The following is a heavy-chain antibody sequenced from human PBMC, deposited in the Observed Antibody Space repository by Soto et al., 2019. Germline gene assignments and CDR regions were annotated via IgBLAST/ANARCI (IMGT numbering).Heavy chain of an antibody. CDR2: ISNNASDT. CDR1: GFSFSDFA. Sequence: PGGSLRLSCSAAGFSFSDFAIHWVRQAPGKGLEYVSAISNNASDTYYVDSVRGRFTISRDNSKNTLYLQMSSLTPEDTAVYYCVKEVGPCCDWSYYFDYWGQGTVVTVSS. CDR3: VKEVGPCCDWSYYFDY. J-gene: IGHJ4*02. V-gene: IGHV3-64D*06. D-gene: IGHD3-9*01.